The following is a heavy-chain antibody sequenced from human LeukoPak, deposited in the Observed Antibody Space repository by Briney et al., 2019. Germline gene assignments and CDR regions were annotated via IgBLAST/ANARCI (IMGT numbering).Heavy chain of an antibody. D-gene: IGHD3-22*01. V-gene: IGHV5-51*01. CDR1: GYAFASYW. Sequence: GESLKISCRVSGYAFASYWIGWVRQVPGKGLEWMGIIYPDDSDTKYSPSFQGQVAFSADKSVNTACLQWSSLKASDSAMYYCARFEVNHEDSSSFYYFDHWGQGTLVTVSS. J-gene: IGHJ4*02. CDR3: ARFEVNHEDSSSFYYFDH. CDR2: IYPDDSDT.